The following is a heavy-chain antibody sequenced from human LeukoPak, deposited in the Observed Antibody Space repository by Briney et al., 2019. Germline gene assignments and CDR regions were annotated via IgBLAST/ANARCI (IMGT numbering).Heavy chain of an antibody. V-gene: IGHV3-30*18. Sequence: PGRSLRLSCAASGFTFSDYNMHWVRQAPGKGLEWVAVISYDGSNKYYADSVKGRFTISRDNSKNTLYLQMNSLRAEDTAVYYCAKDLSSGKYYYDSSGYAFDIWGQGTMVTVSS. CDR1: GFTFSDYN. CDR3: AKDLSSGKYYYDSSGYAFDI. D-gene: IGHD3-22*01. CDR2: ISYDGSNK. J-gene: IGHJ3*02.